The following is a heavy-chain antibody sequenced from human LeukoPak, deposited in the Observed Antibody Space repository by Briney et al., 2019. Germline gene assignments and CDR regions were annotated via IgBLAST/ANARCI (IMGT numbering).Heavy chain of an antibody. D-gene: IGHD6-13*01. CDR2: IYTSGST. J-gene: IGHJ2*01. CDR3: ASSIAAAGTWYFDL. Sequence: PSETLSLTCTVSGGSISSYYWSWIRQPPGKGLEWIGYIYTSGSTNYNPSLKSRVTISVDTSKNQFSLKLSSVTAADTAVYYCASSIAAAGTWYFDLWGRGTLVTVSS. V-gene: IGHV4-4*09. CDR1: GGSISSYY.